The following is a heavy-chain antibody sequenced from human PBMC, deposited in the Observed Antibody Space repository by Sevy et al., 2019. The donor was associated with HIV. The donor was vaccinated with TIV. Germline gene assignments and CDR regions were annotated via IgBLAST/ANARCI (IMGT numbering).Heavy chain of an antibody. J-gene: IGHJ4*02. CDR1: GFNINTYW. Sequence: GGSLRLSCAASGFNINTYWMNWVRQAPGKGLEWVANITYDGSEIYYVDSVRGRFTICKDNARNLVYLQMNSLRAEDTALYYCVRAIVIEGSFWGQGTLVTVSS. CDR3: VRAIVIEGSF. D-gene: IGHD2-2*01. V-gene: IGHV3-7*01. CDR2: ITYDGSEI.